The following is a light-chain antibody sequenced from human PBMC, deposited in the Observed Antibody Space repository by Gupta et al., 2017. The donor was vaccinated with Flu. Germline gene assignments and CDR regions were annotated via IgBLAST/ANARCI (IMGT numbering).Light chain of an antibody. CDR1: QSIRSY. CDR2: AAS. J-gene: IGKJ4*01. V-gene: IGKV1-39*01. CDR3: RQTDSSSPYT. Sequence: SPLSASVGDRVIITCRASQSIRSYLHWYQQKPGKAPKLLIYAASSWQSGVPSRFSGSGYGTDFTLTISSLQPEDFATYFCRQTDSSSPYTFGGGTRVEIK.